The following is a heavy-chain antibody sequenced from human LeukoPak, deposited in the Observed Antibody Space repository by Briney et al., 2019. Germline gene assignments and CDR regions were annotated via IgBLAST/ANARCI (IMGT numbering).Heavy chain of an antibody. CDR2: ISYDGSNK. V-gene: IGHV3-30-3*01. Sequence: GGSLRLSCAASGFTFSSYAMHWVRQAPGKGLEWVAVISYDGSNKYYADSVKGRFTISRDNSKNTLYLQMNSLRAEDTAVYYRARDGGWLQFGYYFDYWGQGTLVTVSS. CDR3: ARDGGWLQFGYYFDY. J-gene: IGHJ4*02. D-gene: IGHD5-24*01. CDR1: GFTFSSYA.